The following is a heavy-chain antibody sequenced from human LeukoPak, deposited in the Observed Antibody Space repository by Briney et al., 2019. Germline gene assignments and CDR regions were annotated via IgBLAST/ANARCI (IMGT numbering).Heavy chain of an antibody. CDR1: GIILSSYW. Sequence: PGGSLRLSCAAYGIILSSYWMSWVRQAPGKGLEWVANIKQDGSEKWYVDSVKGRFTSSRDNAKNSLYLQMNSLRVEDTAVYYCAREFRSGYNSRWFDYWGQGTLVTVSS. CDR2: IKQDGSEK. D-gene: IGHD6-19*01. J-gene: IGHJ5*01. CDR3: AREFRSGYNSRWFDY. V-gene: IGHV3-7*01.